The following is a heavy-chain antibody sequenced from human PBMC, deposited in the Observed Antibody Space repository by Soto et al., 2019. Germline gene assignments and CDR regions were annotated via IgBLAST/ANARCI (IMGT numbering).Heavy chain of an antibody. CDR2: ISSSSGYI. V-gene: IGHV3-21*01. CDR1: GFTFSSYS. CDR3: ARDPTAGWFGESTHHDAFDI. Sequence: EVQLVESGGGLVKPGGSLRLSCAASGFTFSSYSMNWVRQAPGKGLEWVSSISSSSGYIYYADSVKGRFTISRDNAKNSLYLQMNSLRAEDTAVYYCARDPTAGWFGESTHHDAFDIWGQGTMVTVSS. D-gene: IGHD3-10*01. J-gene: IGHJ3*02.